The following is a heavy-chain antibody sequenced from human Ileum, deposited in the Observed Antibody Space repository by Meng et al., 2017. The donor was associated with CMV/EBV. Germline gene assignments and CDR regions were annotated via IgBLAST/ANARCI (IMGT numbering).Heavy chain of an antibody. D-gene: IGHD2-2*01. CDR3: ARERRRYCSNTSCSHYYGMDV. Sequence: ASVKVFCKASGYTFTSYGISWVRQAPGQGLEWMGWISAYNGNTNYAQKLQGRVTMTTDTSTSTAYMELRSLRSDDTAMYYCARERRRYCSNTSCSHYYGMDVWGQGTTVTVSS. V-gene: IGHV1-18*01. CDR1: GYTFTSYG. J-gene: IGHJ6*02. CDR2: ISAYNGNT.